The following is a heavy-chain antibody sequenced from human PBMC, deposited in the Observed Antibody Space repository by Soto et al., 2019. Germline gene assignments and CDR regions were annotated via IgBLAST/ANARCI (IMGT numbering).Heavy chain of an antibody. CDR3: ARSGSYYYYGMDV. J-gene: IGHJ6*02. V-gene: IGHV3-30*03. Sequence: LRLSCAASGFTFSSYGMHWVRQAPGKGLEWVAVISYDGSNKYYADSVKGRFTISRDNSKNTLYLQMNSLRAEDAAVYYCARSGSYYYYGMDVWGQGTTVTVSS. CDR1: GFTFSSYG. CDR2: ISYDGSNK. D-gene: IGHD3-10*01.